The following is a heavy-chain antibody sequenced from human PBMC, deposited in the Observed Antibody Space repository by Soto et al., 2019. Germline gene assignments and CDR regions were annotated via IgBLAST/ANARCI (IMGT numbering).Heavy chain of an antibody. D-gene: IGHD2-2*01. Sequence: GESLKISCKGSGYSFTSYWIGWVRQMPGKGLEWMGIIYPGDSDTRYSPSFQGQVTISADKSISTAYLQWSSLKASDTAMYYCARRGLGVPAAPLYYYYMDVWGKGTTVTVSS. V-gene: IGHV5-51*01. CDR2: IYPGDSDT. CDR1: GYSFTSYW. CDR3: ARRGLGVPAAPLYYYYMDV. J-gene: IGHJ6*03.